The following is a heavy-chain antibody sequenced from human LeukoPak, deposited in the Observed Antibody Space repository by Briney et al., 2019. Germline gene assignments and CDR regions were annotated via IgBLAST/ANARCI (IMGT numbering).Heavy chain of an antibody. D-gene: IGHD5-18*01. Sequence: GASVKVSCKASGYTVTSYYMHGVRQAPGQGLERMGWINPNSGGTNYAQKFQGRVTMTRDTSISTAYMELSRLRSDDTAVYYCARNGAGYGYGPTDYWGQGTLVTVSS. CDR3: ARNGAGYGYGPTDY. V-gene: IGHV1-2*02. CDR1: GYTVTSYY. J-gene: IGHJ4*02. CDR2: INPNSGGT.